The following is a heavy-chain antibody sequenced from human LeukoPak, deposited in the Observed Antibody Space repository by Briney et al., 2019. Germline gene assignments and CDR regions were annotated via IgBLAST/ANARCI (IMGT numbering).Heavy chain of an antibody. CDR3: AKDYNYYDCSEGGKFDY. Sequence: GGSLRLSCAASGFTFSSYAMSWVRQAPGKGLEWVSAISGSGGSTYYADSVKGRYTISRDNSKNTLYLQMNSLRAEDTAVYYCAKDYNYYDCSEGGKFDYWGQGTLVTVSS. CDR2: ISGSGGST. J-gene: IGHJ4*02. D-gene: IGHD3-22*01. CDR1: GFTFSSYA. V-gene: IGHV3-23*01.